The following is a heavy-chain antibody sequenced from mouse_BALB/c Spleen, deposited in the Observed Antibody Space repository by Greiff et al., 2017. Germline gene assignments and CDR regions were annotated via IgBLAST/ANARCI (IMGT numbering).Heavy chain of an antibody. D-gene: IGHD1-1*01. Sequence: QVQLQQSGAELVKPGASVKLSCKASGYTFTSYYIHWVKQRPGQGLEWIGWIYPGDGSTKYNEKFKGKTTLTADKSSSTAYMLLSSLTSEDSAIYFCARWGSRVFDYWGQGTTLTVSS. CDR2: IYPGDGST. V-gene: IGHV1S56*01. CDR3: ARWGSRVFDY. CDR1: GYTFTSYY. J-gene: IGHJ2*01.